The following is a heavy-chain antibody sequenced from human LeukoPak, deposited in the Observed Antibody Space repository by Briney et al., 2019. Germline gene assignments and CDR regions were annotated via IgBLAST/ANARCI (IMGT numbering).Heavy chain of an antibody. V-gene: IGHV1-46*01. CDR1: GYTFIEYY. Sequence: ASVKVSCKASGYTFIEYYMHWVRQAPGQGLEWMGIINPSGGGTTYAQKFQGRVTMTRDTSTSTVFMDLSSLRSEDTAVYYCGRVNGPVGMNYLANWGQGTLVTVSS. J-gene: IGHJ4*02. CDR2: INPSGGGT. D-gene: IGHD2-2*01. CDR3: GRVNGPVGMNYLAN.